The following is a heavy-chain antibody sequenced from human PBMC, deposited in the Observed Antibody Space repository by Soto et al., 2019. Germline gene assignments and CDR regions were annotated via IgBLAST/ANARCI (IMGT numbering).Heavy chain of an antibody. J-gene: IGHJ5*01. CDR3: ASATWVAVAGTSWFDF. D-gene: IGHD6-19*01. CDR1: GGSFSGYY. Sequence: PSETLSLTCAVYGGSFSGYYWTWIRQPPGKGLEWIGEINHSGSTNYNPSLKSRVTISVDTSKNQFSLKLSSVTAADTAVYYCASATWVAVAGTSWFDFWGKGTLVTVSS. V-gene: IGHV4-34*01. CDR2: INHSGST.